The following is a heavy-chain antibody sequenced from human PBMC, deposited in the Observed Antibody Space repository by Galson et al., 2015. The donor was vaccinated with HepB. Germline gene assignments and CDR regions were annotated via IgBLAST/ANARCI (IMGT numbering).Heavy chain of an antibody. J-gene: IGHJ6*02. V-gene: IGHV4-4*02. CDR3: ARFGKGIQYYYGMDV. D-gene: IGHD3-10*01. CDR2: IYHSGST. CDR1: GGSISSSDW. Sequence: SETLSLTCVVSGGSISSSDWWSWVRQPPGNGLEWIGEIYHSGSTNYNPSLKSRVTISVDKSKNQFSLKLSSVTAADTAVYYCARFGKGIQYYYGMDVWGQGTTVTVSS.